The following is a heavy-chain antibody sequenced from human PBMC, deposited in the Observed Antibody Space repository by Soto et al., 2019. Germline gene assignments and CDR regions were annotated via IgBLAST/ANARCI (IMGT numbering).Heavy chain of an antibody. CDR3: ARGRTCTGASCYEGGDS. Sequence: GGSLRLSCAASGFTFSDYSMNWMRQAPGQGLEWVASISSDNNYIYYRDSVEGRFTISRDNAKNSLYLQMTSLGAEDTAVYYCARGRTCTGASCYEGGDSWGQGTLVTVSS. J-gene: IGHJ4*02. CDR2: ISSDNNYI. V-gene: IGHV3-21*06. D-gene: IGHD2-15*01. CDR1: GFTFSDYS.